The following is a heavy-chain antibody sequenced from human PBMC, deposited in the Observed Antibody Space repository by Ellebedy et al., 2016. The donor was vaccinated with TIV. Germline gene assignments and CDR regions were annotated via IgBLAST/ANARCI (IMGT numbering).Heavy chain of an antibody. V-gene: IGHV3-33*01. D-gene: IGHD2-15*01. CDR3: ARELGGSGGSDFDY. CDR1: EFTFSTYQ. Sequence: PGGSLRLSCAASEFTFSTYQMHWVRQAQGKGLEWVAVRWYDGTAKFYAESVKGRFTISRDNSQNTLYLEMNSLRADDTALYYCARELGGSGGSDFDYWGQGTLVTVSS. CDR2: RWYDGTAK. J-gene: IGHJ4*02.